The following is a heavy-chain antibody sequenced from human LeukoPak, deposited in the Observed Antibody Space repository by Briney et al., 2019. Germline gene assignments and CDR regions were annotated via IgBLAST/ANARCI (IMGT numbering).Heavy chain of an antibody. CDR3: ARDRRLRYFDWSSYYYYGMDV. J-gene: IGHJ6*02. V-gene: IGHV1-18*01. Sequence: ASVKVSCKASGYTFTSYGISWARQAPGQGLEWMGWISADNGNTNYAQKLQGRVTMTTDTSTSTAYMELRSLRSDDTAVYYCARDRRLRYFDWSSYYYYGMDVWGQGTTVTVSS. CDR1: GYTFTSYG. D-gene: IGHD3-9*01. CDR2: ISADNGNT.